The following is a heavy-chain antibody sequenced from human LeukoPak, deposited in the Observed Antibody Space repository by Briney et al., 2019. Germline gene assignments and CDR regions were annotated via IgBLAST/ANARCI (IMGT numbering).Heavy chain of an antibody. CDR1: GGFISQEY. CDR2: IYNSGSA. Sequence: SETLSLTCTVSGGFISQEYWSWIRQPPGKGLEWIGYIYNSGSASYNPSLGSRVTMSVDTSKKQISLKLRSVTAADTAVYYCARKVYYDFWSGYPRPFDYWGQGTLVTVSS. V-gene: IGHV4-59*12. J-gene: IGHJ4*02. CDR3: ARKVYYDFWSGYPRPFDY. D-gene: IGHD3-3*01.